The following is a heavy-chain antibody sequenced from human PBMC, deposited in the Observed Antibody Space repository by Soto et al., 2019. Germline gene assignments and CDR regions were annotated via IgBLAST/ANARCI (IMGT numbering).Heavy chain of an antibody. CDR2: ISGGGGAT. CDR3: AKGLTHFDY. CDR1: GFFFSSDS. J-gene: IGHJ4*02. Sequence: PAVSPGLSCAASGFFFSSDSMSWVRQAPGKGLEWVSAISGGGGATYYADSVKGRFTISRDNAKNTLYLQMNSLRAEDTAVVDCAKGLTHFDYWGQGTLVAVSS. V-gene: IGHV3-23*01.